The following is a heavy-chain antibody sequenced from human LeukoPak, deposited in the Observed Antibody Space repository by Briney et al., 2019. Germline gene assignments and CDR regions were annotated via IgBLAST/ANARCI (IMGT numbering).Heavy chain of an antibody. CDR3: TRAQDYYDSTFDC. J-gene: IGHJ4*02. CDR2: IYFSGST. D-gene: IGHD3-22*01. V-gene: IGHV4-39*07. CDR1: GGSISSSLYY. Sequence: SETLSLTCTVSGGSISSSLYYWGWIRQPPGKGLEWIVSIYFSGSTYYNPSLKSRVTISVDTSKNQFSLNLSSVTAADTAVYYCTRAQDYYDSTFDCWGQGTLVTVSS.